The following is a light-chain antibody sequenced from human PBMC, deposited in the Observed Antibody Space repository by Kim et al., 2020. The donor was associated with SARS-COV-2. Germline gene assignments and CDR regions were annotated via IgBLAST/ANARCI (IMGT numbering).Light chain of an antibody. CDR1: QTVSHN. Sequence: PGKRATLSCRASQTVSHNLAWYQQKPGQAPRLLIHGASTRAPGIPARFSGSGSGTEFTLTFSSLQSEDFAIYYCQQYDTWPITFGQGTRLEIK. CDR2: GAS. V-gene: IGKV3-15*01. CDR3: QQYDTWPIT. J-gene: IGKJ5*01.